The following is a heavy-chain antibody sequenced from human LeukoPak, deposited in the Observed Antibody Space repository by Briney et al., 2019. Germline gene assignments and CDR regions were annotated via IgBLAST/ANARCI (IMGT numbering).Heavy chain of an antibody. J-gene: IGHJ4*02. V-gene: IGHV4-30-4*08. CDR1: GGSISSGDYY. D-gene: IGHD6-13*01. Sequence: SQTLPLTCTVSGGSISSGDYYWRWIRQPPGKGLEWIGYIYYSGSTYYNPSLKSRVTISVDTSKNQFSLKLSSVTAADTAVYYCARVSGQQLYFYWGQGTLVTVSS. CDR2: IYYSGST. CDR3: ARVSGQQLYFY.